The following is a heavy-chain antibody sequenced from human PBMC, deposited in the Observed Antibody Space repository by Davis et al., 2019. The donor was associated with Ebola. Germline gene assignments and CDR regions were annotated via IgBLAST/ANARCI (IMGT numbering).Heavy chain of an antibody. D-gene: IGHD2-15*01. V-gene: IGHV1-18*04. CDR2: ISAYNGNT. CDR1: GYTFTSYG. Sequence: AASVKVSCKASGYTFTSYGISWVRQAPGQGLEWMGWISAYNGNTNYAQKFQGRVTITADKSTSTAYMELSSLRSEDTAVYYCARNPGYCSGGSCTFLVNWGQGTLVTVSS. J-gene: IGHJ4*02. CDR3: ARNPGYCSGGSCTFLVN.